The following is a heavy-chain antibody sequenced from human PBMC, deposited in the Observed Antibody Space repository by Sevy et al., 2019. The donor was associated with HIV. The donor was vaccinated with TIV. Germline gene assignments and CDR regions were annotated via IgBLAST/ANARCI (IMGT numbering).Heavy chain of an antibody. Sequence: SETLSLTCTVSGDSIRSFYWSWIRQSAGKGLEWLGRIYTNGDNVNPDYNPSLKNRLSVSVDFSKNQFSLKLNSVTAADTAIYYCASGSDSVGGWYFGLWGRGAPVTVSS. CDR1: GDSIRSFY. CDR3: ASGSDSVGGWYFGL. CDR2: IYTNGDNVNP. V-gene: IGHV4-4*07. J-gene: IGHJ2*01. D-gene: IGHD3-16*01.